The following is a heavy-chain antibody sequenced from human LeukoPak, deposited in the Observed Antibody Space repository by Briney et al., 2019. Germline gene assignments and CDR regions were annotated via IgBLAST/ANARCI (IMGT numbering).Heavy chain of an antibody. Sequence: GASVKVSCKASGYTFINNWMHWVRQAPGQGLEWIGLINPTGTGTLYAQKFQGRVTMTRDMSTSTDYMELSSLRSEDTAVYYCARGLPRYGDYRRFDPWGQGTLVTVSS. V-gene: IGHV1-46*01. CDR1: GYTFINNW. CDR2: INPTGTGT. CDR3: ARGLPRYGDYRRFDP. J-gene: IGHJ5*02. D-gene: IGHD4-17*01.